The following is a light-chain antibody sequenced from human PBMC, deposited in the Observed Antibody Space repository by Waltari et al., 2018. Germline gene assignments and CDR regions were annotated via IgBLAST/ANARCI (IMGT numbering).Light chain of an antibody. CDR3: CSYAGSYTNWV. V-gene: IGLV2-11*01. CDR2: DVS. J-gene: IGLJ3*02. Sequence: QSALTQPRSVSGSPGQSVTISCTGTSSDVGGYNYVSWYQQHPGKAPKLRIYDVSKRASGVPVRFSGSKSGNTASLTISGLQAEDEADYYCCSYAGSYTNWVFGGGTKLTVL. CDR1: SSDVGGYNY.